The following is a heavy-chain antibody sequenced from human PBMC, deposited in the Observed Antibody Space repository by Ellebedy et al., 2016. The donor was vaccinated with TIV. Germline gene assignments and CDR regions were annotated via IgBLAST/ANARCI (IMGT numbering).Heavy chain of an antibody. J-gene: IGHJ1*01. CDR2: INPNSGGT. D-gene: IGHD3-22*01. CDR1: GYTFTGYY. V-gene: IGHV1-2*02. CDR3: AREEGYDSSGLDFQH. Sequence: ASVKVSCKASGYTFTGYYMHWVRQAPGQGLEWMGWINPNSGGTNYAQRFQGRVTMTRDTSISTAYMELSRLRSDDTAVYYCAREEGYDSSGLDFQHWGQGTLVTVSS.